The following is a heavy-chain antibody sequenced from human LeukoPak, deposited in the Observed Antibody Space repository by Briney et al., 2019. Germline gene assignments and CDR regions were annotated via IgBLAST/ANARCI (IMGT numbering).Heavy chain of an antibody. V-gene: IGHV3-74*01. CDR3: ARGPNVLLWFGESPYDY. Sequence: GGSLRLSCAASGFTFSSYWMHWVRQAPGKGLVWVSRINSDGSSTSNADSVKGRFTISRDNAKNTLYLQMNSLRAEDTAVYYCARGPNVLLWFGESPYDYWGQGTLVTVSS. D-gene: IGHD3-10*01. J-gene: IGHJ4*02. CDR1: GFTFSSYW. CDR2: INSDGSST.